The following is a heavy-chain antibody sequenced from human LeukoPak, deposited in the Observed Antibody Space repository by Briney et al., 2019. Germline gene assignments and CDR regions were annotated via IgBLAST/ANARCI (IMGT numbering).Heavy chain of an antibody. Sequence: SVRVSCKASGGTFSSYAISWVRQAPGQGLEWMGGIIPIFGTANYAQKFQGRVTITPHQSASTAYMELSSLRSEDTAVYYCARGFLSSGYYYWFDPWGQGTLVTVSS. J-gene: IGHJ5*02. D-gene: IGHD3-22*01. CDR3: ARGFLSSGYYYWFDP. V-gene: IGHV1-69*01. CDR1: GGTFSSYA. CDR2: IIPIFGTA.